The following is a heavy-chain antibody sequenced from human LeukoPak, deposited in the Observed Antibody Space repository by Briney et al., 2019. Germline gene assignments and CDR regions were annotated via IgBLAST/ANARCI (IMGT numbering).Heavy chain of an antibody. V-gene: IGHV3-23*01. CDR2: ISGSGGDT. D-gene: IGHD6-19*01. CDR3: VKDSVVVAGLVNYFDY. J-gene: IGHJ4*02. Sequence: GGSLRLSCAASGFTFSNYAMSCVRQAPGKGLEWVSAISGSGGDTFYTDSVKGRFTISRDNSKNTLYLQMKGLRAEDTAVYYCVKDSVVVAGLVNYFDYWGQGTLVTVSS. CDR1: GFTFSNYA.